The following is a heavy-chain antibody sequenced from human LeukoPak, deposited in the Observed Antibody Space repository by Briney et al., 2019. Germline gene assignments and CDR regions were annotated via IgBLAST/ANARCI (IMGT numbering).Heavy chain of an antibody. CDR1: GGSISASSYY. D-gene: IGHD6-19*01. CDR2: IFHSGTT. J-gene: IGHJ4*02. V-gene: IGHV4-39*07. Sequence: PSETLSLTCTVSGGSISASSYYWGWIRQPPGKGLEWIGTIFHSGTTYYNPSLKSRVTIAVDTSKNQFSLKLRNVTAADTAVYYCARGTLYSGWSYYFDSWGQGTLVTVSS. CDR3: ARGTLYSGWSYYFDS.